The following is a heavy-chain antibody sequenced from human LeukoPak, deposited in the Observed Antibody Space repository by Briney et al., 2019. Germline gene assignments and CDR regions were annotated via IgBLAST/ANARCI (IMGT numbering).Heavy chain of an antibody. CDR1: GGSISSGSYY. J-gene: IGHJ3*02. D-gene: IGHD6-6*01. CDR2: IYTSGST. CDR3: AREPASIAARLDAFDI. Sequence: TLFLTCTVSGGSISSGSYYWSWIRQPAGKGLEWIGRIYTSGSTNYNPSLKSRVTISVDTSKNQFSLKLSSVTAADTAVYYCAREPASIAARLDAFDIWGQGTMVTVSS. V-gene: IGHV4-61*02.